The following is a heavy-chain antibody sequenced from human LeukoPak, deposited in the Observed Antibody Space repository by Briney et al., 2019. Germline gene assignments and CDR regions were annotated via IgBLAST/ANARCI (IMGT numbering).Heavy chain of an antibody. CDR3: ARNFIAARGYYYYYMDV. J-gene: IGHJ6*03. D-gene: IGHD6-6*01. CDR1: GFTFSSYG. Sequence: PGGSLRLSCAASGFTFSSYGMHWVRQAPGKGLEWVAFIRYDGSNKYYADSVKGRFTISRDNSKNTLYLQMNSLRAEDTAVYYCARNFIAARGYYYYYMDVWGQGTLVTVSS. V-gene: IGHV3-30*02. CDR2: IRYDGSNK.